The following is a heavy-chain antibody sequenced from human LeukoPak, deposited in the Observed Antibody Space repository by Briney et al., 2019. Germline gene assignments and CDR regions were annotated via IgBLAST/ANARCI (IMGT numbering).Heavy chain of an antibody. V-gene: IGHV4-34*01. J-gene: IGHJ5*02. CDR1: GGSFSGYY. D-gene: IGHD6-13*01. Sequence: PSETLSLTCAVYGGSFSGYYWSWIRQPPGKGLEWIGEINHSGSTNYNPSLKSRVTISLDTSKNQVSLKLRSVTAADTAVYFCARDGPYSSSLFRFDPWGQGTLVTVSS. CDR2: INHSGST. CDR3: ARDGPYSSSLFRFDP.